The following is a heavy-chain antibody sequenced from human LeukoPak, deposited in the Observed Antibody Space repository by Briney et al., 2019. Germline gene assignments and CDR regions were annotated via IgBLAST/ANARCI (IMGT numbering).Heavy chain of an antibody. Sequence: GGSLRLSCAASGFTFSSYWMSWVRQAPGKGLEWVANIKQDGSEKYYVDSVKGRFTISRDNAKNSLYLQMNSLRAEDTAVYYCARDRNIVVVPAARMDVWGKGTTVTVSS. J-gene: IGHJ6*03. CDR1: GFTFSSYW. V-gene: IGHV3-7*01. D-gene: IGHD2-2*01. CDR3: ARDRNIVVVPAARMDV. CDR2: IKQDGSEK.